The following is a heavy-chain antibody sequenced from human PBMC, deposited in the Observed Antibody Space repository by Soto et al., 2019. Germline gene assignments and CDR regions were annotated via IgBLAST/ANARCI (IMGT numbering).Heavy chain of an antibody. CDR3: AKDELKMTTVTTHFDY. D-gene: IGHD4-17*01. Sequence: EVQLVESGGGLVQPGRSLRLSCAASGFTFDDYAMHWVRQAPGKGLEWVSGISWNSGSIGYADSVKGRFTISRDNAKNSLYLQMNSLRAEDTALYYCAKDELKMTTVTTHFDYWGQGTLVTVSS. J-gene: IGHJ4*02. V-gene: IGHV3-9*01. CDR2: ISWNSGSI. CDR1: GFTFDDYA.